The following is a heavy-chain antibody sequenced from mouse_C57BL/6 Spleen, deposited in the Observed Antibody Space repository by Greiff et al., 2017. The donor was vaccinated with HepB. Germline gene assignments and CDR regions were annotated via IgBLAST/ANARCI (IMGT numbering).Heavy chain of an antibody. CDR3: ATPGTGYAMDY. V-gene: IGHV1-69*01. CDR1: GYTFTSYW. J-gene: IGHJ4*01. CDR2: IDTSDSYT. Sequence: QVQLKQPGAELVMPGASVKLSCKASGYTFTSYWMHWVKQRPGQGLEWIGEIDTSDSYTNYNQKFKGKSTLTVDKSSSTAYMQLSSLTSEDSAVYYCATPGTGYAMDYWGQGTSVTVSS. D-gene: IGHD3-3*01.